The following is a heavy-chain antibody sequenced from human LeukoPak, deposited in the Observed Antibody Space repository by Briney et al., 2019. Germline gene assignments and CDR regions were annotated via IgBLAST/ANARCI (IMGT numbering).Heavy chain of an antibody. V-gene: IGHV1-18*01. CDR3: ARWVIMSQLSVFDP. Sequence: GASVKVSCKASGYPFTSYGISWVRQAPGQGLEWMGWISAYNGNTNYAQKLQGRVTMTTDTSTSTAYMELRSLRSDDTAVYYCARWVIMSQLSVFDPWGQGTLVTVSS. J-gene: IGHJ5*02. D-gene: IGHD2-21*01. CDR1: GYPFTSYG. CDR2: ISAYNGNT.